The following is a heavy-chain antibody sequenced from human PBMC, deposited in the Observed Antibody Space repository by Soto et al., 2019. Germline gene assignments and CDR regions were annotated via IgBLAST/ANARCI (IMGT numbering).Heavy chain of an antibody. CDR2: INSAGTP. CDR1: GFTVSPNY. D-gene: IGHD3-10*01. V-gene: IGHV3-53*02. Sequence: EVQLVETGGGLIQPGGSLRLTCEASGFTVSPNYMSWVRQAPGKGLEWVSVINSAGTPYYADSVKGRFTVSRDTSKNTLYLQMSSLRAEDTAVYFCAREKSTMIRGVRYGMDVWGQGTTVTVSS. J-gene: IGHJ6*02. CDR3: AREKSTMIRGVRYGMDV.